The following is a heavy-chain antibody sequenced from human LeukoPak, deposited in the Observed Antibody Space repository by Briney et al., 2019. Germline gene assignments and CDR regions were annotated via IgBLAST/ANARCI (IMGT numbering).Heavy chain of an antibody. CDR3: ARGVAVAGTDS. CDR2: INSDGYSI. CDR1: GFTFSSYW. V-gene: IGHV3-74*01. J-gene: IGHJ4*02. Sequence: GGSLRLSCAGSGFTFSSYWMHWVRQAPGKGLVWVPRINSDGYSISYADSVKGRFTISRDNAKSTVYLQMNSLRADDTAVYYCARGVAVAGTDSWGQGTLVTVSP. D-gene: IGHD6-19*01.